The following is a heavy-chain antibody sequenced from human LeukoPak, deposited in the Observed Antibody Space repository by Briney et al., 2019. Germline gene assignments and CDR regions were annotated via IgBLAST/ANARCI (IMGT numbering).Heavy chain of an antibody. CDR3: ARGSGYYDSSGYRDMEFDY. CDR1: GYTLTELS. D-gene: IGHD3-22*01. J-gene: IGHJ4*02. CDR2: FDPEDGET. V-gene: IGHV1-24*01. Sequence: GASVKVSCKVSGYTLTELSMHWVRQAPGKGLEWMGGFDPEDGETIYAQKFQGRVTMTEDTSTDTAYMELSSLRSEDTAVYYCARGSGYYDSSGYRDMEFDYWGQGTLVTVSS.